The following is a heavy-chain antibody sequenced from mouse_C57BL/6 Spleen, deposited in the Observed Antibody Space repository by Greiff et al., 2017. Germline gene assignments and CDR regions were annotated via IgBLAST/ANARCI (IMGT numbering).Heavy chain of an antibody. Sequence: QVQLQQSGPGLVQPSPSLSITCTVSGFSLTSYGVHWVRQSPGQGLEWLGVIWSGGSTDYNAAFIYSLSISKDNSTSQVYFKMNSLQADDTAIYYCARCSDYYAMDYWGQGTSVTVSS. CDR2: IWSGGST. J-gene: IGHJ4*01. CDR3: ARCSDYYAMDY. D-gene: IGHD1-1*01. CDR1: GFSLTSYG. V-gene: IGHV2-2*01.